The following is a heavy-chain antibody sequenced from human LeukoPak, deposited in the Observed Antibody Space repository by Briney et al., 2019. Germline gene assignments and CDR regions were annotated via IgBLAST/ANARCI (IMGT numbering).Heavy chain of an antibody. V-gene: IGHV1-69*05. Sequence: SVKVSCKASGGTFSSYGISWVRQAPGQGLEWMGGIIPIFGTANYAQKFQGRVTMTTDTSTSTAYMELRSLRSDDTAVYYCARVDSSWYSVNTYYYYYYMDVWGKGTTVTVSS. CDR1: GGTFSSYG. CDR2: IIPIFGTA. CDR3: ARVDSSWYSVNTYYYYYYMDV. D-gene: IGHD6-13*01. J-gene: IGHJ6*03.